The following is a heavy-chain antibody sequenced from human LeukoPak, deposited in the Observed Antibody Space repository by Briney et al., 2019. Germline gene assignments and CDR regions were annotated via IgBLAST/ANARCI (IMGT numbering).Heavy chain of an antibody. CDR3: ARVPAYYYYYMDV. CDR2: IYTSGST. J-gene: IGHJ6*03. CDR1: GGSISSYY. Sequence: PSETLSLTCTVSGGSISSYYWSWIRQPAGKGLEWIGRIYTSGSTSYNPSLKSRVTMSVDTSKNQFSLELSSVTAADTAVYYCARVPAYYYYYMDVWGKGTTVTVSS. V-gene: IGHV4-4*07.